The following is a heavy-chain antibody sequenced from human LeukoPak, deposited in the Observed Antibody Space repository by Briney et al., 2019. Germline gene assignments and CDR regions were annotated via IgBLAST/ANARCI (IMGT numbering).Heavy chain of an antibody. Sequence: GGSLRLSCAGSGFTFSSYSMNWVRQAPGKGLEWVSSISRSSSYIYYADSVKGRFTISRDNARSSLYLQMDSLRAEDTAVYYCARAPPGRDLLGGFDFWGQGTLVTVSS. CDR1: GFTFSSYS. CDR3: ARAPPGRDLLGGFDF. CDR2: ISRSSSYI. V-gene: IGHV3-21*01. J-gene: IGHJ4*02. D-gene: IGHD2-15*01.